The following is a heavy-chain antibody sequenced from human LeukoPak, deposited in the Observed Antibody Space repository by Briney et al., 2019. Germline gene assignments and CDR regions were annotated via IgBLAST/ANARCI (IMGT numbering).Heavy chain of an antibody. D-gene: IGHD1/OR15-1a*01. CDR1: VFTFSTYD. CDR3: ARDRVARTPDY. J-gene: IGHJ4*02. V-gene: IGHV3-23*01. CDR2: ISVSGGGT. Sequence: GGSLRLSCAASVFTFSTYDMSWVRQAPGKGLEWVSAISVSGGGTYYADSVKGRFTISRDNSKNTLYLQMNSLRADDTAVYYCARDRVARTPDYWGQGTLVTVSS.